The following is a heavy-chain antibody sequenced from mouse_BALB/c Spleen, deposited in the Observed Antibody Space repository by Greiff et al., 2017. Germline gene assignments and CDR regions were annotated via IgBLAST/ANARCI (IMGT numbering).Heavy chain of an antibody. CDR3: ANKRGGTWFAY. V-gene: IGHV1-80*01. Sequence: QVQLQQSGAELVRPGSSVKISCKASGYAFSSYCMNWVKQRPGQGLEWIGQIYPGDGDTNYNGKFKGKATLTADKSSSTAYMQLSSLTSEDSAVYFCANKRGGTWFAYWGQGTLVTVSA. J-gene: IGHJ3*01. CDR1: GYAFSSYC. CDR2: IYPGDGDT.